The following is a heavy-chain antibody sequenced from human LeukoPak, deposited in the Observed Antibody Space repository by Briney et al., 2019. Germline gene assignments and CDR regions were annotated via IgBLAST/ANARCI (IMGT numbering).Heavy chain of an antibody. J-gene: IGHJ5*02. V-gene: IGHV3-30*02. CDR2: IRYDGSNK. D-gene: IGHD2-21*01. Sequence: GGSLRLSCVASGFTFSTYGMHWVRQAPGKGLEWVAFIRYDGSNKYYADSVRGRFTISRDSSKNTLYLQMNSLRAEDAAVYFCAKAPVTSCRGAYCYPFAPWGQGTLVTVPS. CDR1: GFTFSTYG. CDR3: AKAPVTSCRGAYCYPFAP.